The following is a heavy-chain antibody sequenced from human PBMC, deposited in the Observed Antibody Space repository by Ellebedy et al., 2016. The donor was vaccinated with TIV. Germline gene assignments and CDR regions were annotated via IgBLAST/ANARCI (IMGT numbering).Heavy chain of an antibody. Sequence: ASVKVSCXASGYTFTSYYMHWVRQAPGQGLEWMGIINPSGGSTSYAQKFQGRVTMTRDTSTSTVYMELSSLRSEDTAVYYCAREGTGNWFDPWGQGTLVTVSS. CDR3: AREGTGNWFDP. CDR2: INPSGGST. J-gene: IGHJ5*02. V-gene: IGHV1-46*01. D-gene: IGHD1-14*01. CDR1: GYTFTSYY.